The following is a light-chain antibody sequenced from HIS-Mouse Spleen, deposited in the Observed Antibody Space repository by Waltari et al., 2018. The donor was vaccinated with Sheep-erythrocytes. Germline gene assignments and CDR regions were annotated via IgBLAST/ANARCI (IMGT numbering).Light chain of an antibody. J-gene: IGLJ1*01. Sequence: QSALTQPRSVSESPGQSVTISCTGTSSDVGGYNYVSWYQQHPGKPPNLMIYDVSKRPSGVPDPVSGSNSGNTASLTISVLPAEEEADYYCCSYTGSYNHVFATGTKVTVL. CDR3: CSYTGSYNHV. V-gene: IGLV2-11*01. CDR2: DVS. CDR1: SSDVGGYNY.